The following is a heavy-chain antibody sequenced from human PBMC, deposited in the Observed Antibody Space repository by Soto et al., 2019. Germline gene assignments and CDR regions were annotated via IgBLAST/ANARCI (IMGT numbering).Heavy chain of an antibody. CDR2: INSDGSST. V-gene: IGHV3-74*03. CDR3: ARDKSYALAV. J-gene: IGHJ6*02. D-gene: IGHD4-17*01. CDR1: GFDFSNSW. Sequence: GGSLRLSCAASGFDFSNSWMHWVRQVPGKGLVWVSHINSDGSSTTYADSVKGRFTISRDNARTTVYLQLDSLRVEDTAVYYCARDKSYALAVWGQGTTVTISS.